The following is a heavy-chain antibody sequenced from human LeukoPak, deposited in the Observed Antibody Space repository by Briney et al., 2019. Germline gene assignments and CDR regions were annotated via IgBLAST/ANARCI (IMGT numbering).Heavy chain of an antibody. V-gene: IGHV2-5*02. D-gene: IGHD3-10*01. CDR3: ATITMVRGLIITFDY. Sequence: SGPTLVKPTQTLALTCTFSGFSLSTRGVGVGWIRQPPGKALGWLALIYWDGDKRYSPSLKSSLTITKDTSKNQVVLTMTNMDPVDTATYYCATITMVRGLIITFDYWGQGILVTVSS. CDR1: GFSLSTRGVG. CDR2: IYWDGDK. J-gene: IGHJ4*02.